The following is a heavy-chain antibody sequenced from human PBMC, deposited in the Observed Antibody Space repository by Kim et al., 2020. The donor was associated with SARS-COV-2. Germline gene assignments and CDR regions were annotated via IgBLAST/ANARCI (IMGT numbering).Heavy chain of an antibody. CDR2: IDYSRNT. J-gene: IGHJ5*01. CDR3: ARRRPGGPATAGFDT. CDR1: GDSISSGSYF. D-gene: IGHD2-21*02. V-gene: IGHV4-39*01. Sequence: SETLSLTCTVSGDSISSGSYFWAWIRRPPGKGLEWIGHIDYSRNTYYSPSLASRVSLSIESSENQFSLRVTSVTAADTAVYYCARRRPGGPATAGFDTWG.